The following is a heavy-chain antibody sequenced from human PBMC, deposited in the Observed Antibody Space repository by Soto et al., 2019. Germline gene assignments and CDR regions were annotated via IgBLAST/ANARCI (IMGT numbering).Heavy chain of an antibody. Sequence: GGSLRLSCAASGFTFSSYEMNWVRQAPGKGLEWVSYISSSGSTIYYADSVKGRFTISRDNAKNTLYLQMNSRRAEDTAVYYCATANLYSSSCYDSIYYFDYWGQGTLVTVSS. V-gene: IGHV3-48*03. CDR3: ATANLYSSSCYDSIYYFDY. CDR1: GFTFSSYE. J-gene: IGHJ4*02. D-gene: IGHD6-13*01. CDR2: ISSSGSTI.